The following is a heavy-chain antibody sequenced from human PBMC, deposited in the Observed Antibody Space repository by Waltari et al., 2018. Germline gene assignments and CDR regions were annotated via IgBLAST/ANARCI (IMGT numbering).Heavy chain of an antibody. CDR3: AGHYYGSGSYPYLDY. J-gene: IGHJ4*02. V-gene: IGHV1-2*02. CDR1: GYTFTGYY. CDR2: INHISGGK. Sequence: QVQLVQSGAEVKKPGASVKVSCKASGYTFTGYYMHWVRQAPGQGLEWVDWINHISGGKTHAQRFRCRVTMTRDTSISPAYMELSRLRSDDAAVYYCAGHYYGSGSYPYLDYWGQGTLVTVSS. D-gene: IGHD3-10*01.